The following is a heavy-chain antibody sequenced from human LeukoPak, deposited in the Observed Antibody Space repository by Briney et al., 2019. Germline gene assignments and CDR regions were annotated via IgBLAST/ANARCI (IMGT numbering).Heavy chain of an antibody. CDR2: ISSSGSTI. V-gene: IGHV3-48*03. Sequence: PGGSLRLSCAASGFTFSSYEMNWVRQAPGKGLEWVSYISSSGSTIYYADSVKGRFTISRDNAKNSLYLQMNNLRAEDTAVYYCARRRSSWENYYYMDVWGKGTTVTVSS. D-gene: IGHD6-13*01. CDR1: GFTFSSYE. J-gene: IGHJ6*03. CDR3: ARRRSSWENYYYMDV.